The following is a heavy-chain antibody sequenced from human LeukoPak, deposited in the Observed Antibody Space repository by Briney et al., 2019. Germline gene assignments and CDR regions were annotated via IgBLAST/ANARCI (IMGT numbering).Heavy chain of an antibody. CDR2: INPSGGRT. J-gene: IGHJ4*02. V-gene: IGHV1-46*03. CDR3: ARGHCSSTSCYGLDFFDY. Sequence: ASVKVSCKASGYTFTSYYVHWVRQAPGQGLEWMGIINPSGGRTSYAQKFQARVTMTRDTSTSTVYMELSRLRSEDTAVYYCARGHCSSTSCYGLDFFDYWGQGTLVTVSS. CDR1: GYTFTSYY. D-gene: IGHD2-2*01.